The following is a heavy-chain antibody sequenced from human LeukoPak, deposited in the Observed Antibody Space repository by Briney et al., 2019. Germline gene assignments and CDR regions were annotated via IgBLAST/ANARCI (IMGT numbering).Heavy chain of an antibody. Sequence: GGSLRLSCAASGFTFSSYWMHWVRQVPGKGLVWVSRINSDGSSTSYADSVKGRFTISRDNAKNTLYLQMNSLRAEDTAVYYCARHYRQAAALDYWGQGTLVTVSS. J-gene: IGHJ4*02. CDR2: INSDGSST. D-gene: IGHD6-13*01. V-gene: IGHV3-74*01. CDR1: GFTFSSYW. CDR3: ARHYRQAAALDY.